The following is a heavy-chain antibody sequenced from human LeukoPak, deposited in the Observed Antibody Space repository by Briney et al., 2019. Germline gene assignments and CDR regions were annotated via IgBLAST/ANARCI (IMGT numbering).Heavy chain of an antibody. CDR1: GGSFSGYY. V-gene: IGHV4-34*01. CDR2: INHSGST. Sequence: LSETLSLTCAVYGGSFSGYYWSWIRQPPGKGLEWIGEINHSGSTNYNPSLKRRVTISVDTSKNQFSLKLSSVTAADTAVYYCARGLSSGWYYDYWGQGTLVTVSS. D-gene: IGHD6-19*01. J-gene: IGHJ4*02. CDR3: ARGLSSGWYYDY.